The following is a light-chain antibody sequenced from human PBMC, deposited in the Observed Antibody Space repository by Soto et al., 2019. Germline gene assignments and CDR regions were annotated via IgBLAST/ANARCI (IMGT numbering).Light chain of an antibody. CDR1: XSVXYSSNNRNY. CDR3: QQYYTTPPT. V-gene: IGKV4-1*01. CDR2: WAS. J-gene: IGKJ4*01. Sequence: DMVMTQSADSLAVALGGIATINXESXXSVXYSSNNRNYLTWYQQKPGQPPKLLIYWASTRESGVPDRFSGSGSGTDFTLTISSLQAEDVAVYYCQQYYTTPPTFGGGTKVDIK.